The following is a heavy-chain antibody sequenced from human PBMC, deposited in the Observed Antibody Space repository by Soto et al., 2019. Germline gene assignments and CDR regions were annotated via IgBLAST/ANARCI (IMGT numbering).Heavy chain of an antibody. CDR3: ARSLNPYGSGSYSLDY. CDR2: IYYSGST. CDR1: GGSISSYY. J-gene: IGHJ4*02. Sequence: SETLSLTCTVSGGSISSYYWSWIRQPPGKGLEWIGYIYYSGSTNYNPSLKSRVTISVDTSKNQFSLKLSSVTAADTAVYYCARSLNPYGSGSYSLDYWGQGTLVTVS. D-gene: IGHD3-10*01. V-gene: IGHV4-59*01.